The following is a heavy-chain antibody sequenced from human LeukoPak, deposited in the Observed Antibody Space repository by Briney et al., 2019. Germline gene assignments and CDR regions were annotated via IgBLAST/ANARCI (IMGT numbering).Heavy chain of an antibody. V-gene: IGHV4-59*01. J-gene: IGHJ4*02. Sequence: SETLSLTCVVYGGSFSGYYWSWIRQPPGKGLEWIGYIYYSGSTNYNPSLKSRVTISADTSKNHFSLKLNSVTTADTAVYYCTRGAGWLIDYWGQGILVTVSS. CDR2: IYYSGST. CDR3: TRGAGWLIDY. D-gene: IGHD3-16*01. CDR1: GGSFSGYY.